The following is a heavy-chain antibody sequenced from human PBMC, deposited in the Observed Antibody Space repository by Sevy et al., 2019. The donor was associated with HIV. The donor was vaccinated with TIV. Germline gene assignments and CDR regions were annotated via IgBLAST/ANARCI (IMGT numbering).Heavy chain of an antibody. Sequence: GGSLRLSCAASGFTFSSYAMSWVRQAPGKGLEWVSAISGSGGSTYDADSVKGRFTISRDNSKNTLYLQMNSLRAEDTAVYYCAKDRSEIDAFDIWGQGTMVTVSS. CDR1: GFTFSSYA. V-gene: IGHV3-23*01. CDR2: ISGSGGST. J-gene: IGHJ3*02. CDR3: AKDRSEIDAFDI.